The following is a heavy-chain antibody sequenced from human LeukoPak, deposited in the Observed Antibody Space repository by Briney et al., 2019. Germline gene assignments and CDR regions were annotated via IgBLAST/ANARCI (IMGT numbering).Heavy chain of an antibody. D-gene: IGHD3-10*01. CDR1: GVSFSGYY. CDR3: ARRRGQGSGSYFHYYYYGMDV. CDR2: INHSGTT. J-gene: IGHJ6*02. V-gene: IGHV4-34*01. Sequence: SETLSLTCAVSGVSFSGYYWNWIRQPPGEGLEWIGEINHSGTTNYNPSLKSRVTISIDTSKNQFSLKLSSVTAADTAVYSCARRRGQGSGSYFHYYYYGMDVWGQGTTVTVSS.